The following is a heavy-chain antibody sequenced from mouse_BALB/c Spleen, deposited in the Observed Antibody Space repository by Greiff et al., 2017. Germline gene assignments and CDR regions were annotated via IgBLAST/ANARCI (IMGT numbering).Heavy chain of an antibody. J-gene: IGHJ2*01. CDR3: ARQVAYYGNYGPFDY. Sequence: EVQRVESGGGLVKPGGSLKLSCAASGFTFSSYTMSWVRQTPEKRLEWVAYISNGGGSTYYPDTVKGRFTISRDNAKNTLYLQMSSLKSEDTAMYYCARQVAYYGNYGPFDYWGQGTTLTVSS. CDR2: ISNGGGST. D-gene: IGHD2-10*01. V-gene: IGHV5-12-2*01. CDR1: GFTFSSYT.